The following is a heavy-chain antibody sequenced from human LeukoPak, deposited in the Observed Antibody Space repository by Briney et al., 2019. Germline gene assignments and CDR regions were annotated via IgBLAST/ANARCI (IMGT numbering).Heavy chain of an antibody. Sequence: GASVKVSCKASGYTFTSYYMHWVRQAPGQGLEWMGIINPSGGSTSYAQKFQGRVTMTRDMSTSTVYMELSSLRSDDTAFYYCAREPSASPPDFWGQGTLVTVSS. CDR1: GYTFTSYY. D-gene: IGHD1-26*01. CDR3: AREPSASPPDF. J-gene: IGHJ4*02. V-gene: IGHV1-46*01. CDR2: INPSGGST.